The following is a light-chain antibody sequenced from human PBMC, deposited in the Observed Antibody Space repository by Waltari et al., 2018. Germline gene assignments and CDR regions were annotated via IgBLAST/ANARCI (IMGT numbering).Light chain of an antibody. CDR1: QSIRCW. CDR2: GAS. V-gene: IGKV1-5*01. Sequence: DIQMTQSPSTLSASVGDRVTITCRASQSIRCWLAWYQQKPGKAPKVLIYGASTLESGVSSRFSGSGSGTEFTLTINGLQPDDFATYYCQHYNNYSFGQGTRVEIK. CDR3: QHYNNYS. J-gene: IGKJ1*01.